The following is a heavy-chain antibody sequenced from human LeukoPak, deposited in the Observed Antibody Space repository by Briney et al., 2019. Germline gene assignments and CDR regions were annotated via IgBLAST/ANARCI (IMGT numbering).Heavy chain of an antibody. CDR2: IWYDGSNK. CDR1: GFTFSSYG. Sequence: PGRSLRLSCAASGFTFSSYGMHWVRQAPGKGLEWVAVIWYDGSNKYYADSVKGRFTISRDNSKNTLYLQMNSLRAEDTAVYYCERGPSTSPLGYYYGMDVWGKRTTVTV. D-gene: IGHD2-2*01. J-gene: IGHJ6*04. CDR3: ERGPSTSPLGYYYGMDV. V-gene: IGHV3-33*01.